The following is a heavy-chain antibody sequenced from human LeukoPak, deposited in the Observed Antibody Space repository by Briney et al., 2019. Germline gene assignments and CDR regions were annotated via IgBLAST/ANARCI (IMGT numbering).Heavy chain of an antibody. D-gene: IGHD6-13*01. V-gene: IGHV3-23*01. CDR2: ISGSGGST. CDR3: AKDLFLYSSSWFDAFDI. Sequence: GGSLRLSCAASGFTFSSYAMSWVRQAPGKGLEWVSAISGSGGSTYYADSVKGRFTISRDNSKNTLYLQMNSLRAEDTAVYYCAKDLFLYSSSWFDAFDIWGQGTMVTVSS. CDR1: GFTFSSYA. J-gene: IGHJ3*02.